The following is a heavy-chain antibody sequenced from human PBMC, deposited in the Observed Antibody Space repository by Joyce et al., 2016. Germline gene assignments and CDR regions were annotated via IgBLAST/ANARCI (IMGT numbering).Heavy chain of an antibody. CDR3: TRRPYNVHTPLGSDWYFDL. D-gene: IGHD5-18*01. J-gene: IGHJ2*01. V-gene: IGHV4-38-2*01. CDR2: VYLQGIT. Sequence: QVQLQESGPGLVKPSETLSLTCGVSGLSFDLHSFWGWIRQPPGKGLEWMGNVYLQGITHYSPSLKSRVTIAMDASKNQFSLNLNSLTAADTAVYFCTRRPYNVHTPLGSDWYFDLWGRGTLVTVSS. CDR1: GLSFDLHSF.